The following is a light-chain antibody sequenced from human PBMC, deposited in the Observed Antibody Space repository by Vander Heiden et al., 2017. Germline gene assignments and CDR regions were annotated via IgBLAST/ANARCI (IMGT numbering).Light chain of an antibody. V-gene: IGKV3-15*01. Sequence: EIVMTQSPATLSVSPGERATLSCRASQSVSSNLAWYQQKPGQAPRLLIYGASTRATGISARFSGSGYGTEFTLTISSRQSEDFAVYYCQQYNNWPPVTFGPGTKVDIK. J-gene: IGKJ3*01. CDR3: QQYNNWPPVT. CDR2: GAS. CDR1: QSVSSN.